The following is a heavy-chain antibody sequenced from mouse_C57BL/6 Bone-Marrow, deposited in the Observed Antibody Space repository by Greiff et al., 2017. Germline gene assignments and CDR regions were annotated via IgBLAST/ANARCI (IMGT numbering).Heavy chain of an antibody. CDR1: GFNIKDDY. V-gene: IGHV14-4*01. CDR2: IDPENGAT. CDR3: TPRLYYFDY. Sequence: VQLQQSGAELVRPGASVKLSCTASGFNIKDDYMHWVKQRPEQGLEWIGWIDPENGATEYASKFQGKATITADTSSNTAYLQLSSLTSEDTAVYYCTPRLYYFDYWGQGTTLTVSS. J-gene: IGHJ2*01.